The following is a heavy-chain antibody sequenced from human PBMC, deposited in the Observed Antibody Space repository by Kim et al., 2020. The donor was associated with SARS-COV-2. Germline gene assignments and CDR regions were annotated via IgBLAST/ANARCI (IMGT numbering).Heavy chain of an antibody. D-gene: IGHD2-15*01. Sequence: SVKVSCKASGGTFSSYAISWVRQAPGQGLEWMGGIIPIFGTANYAQKFQGRVTITADESTSTAYMELSSLRSEDTAVYYCARVIVVVVAATQGWFDPWGQGTLVTVSS. CDR1: GGTFSSYA. CDR2: IIPIFGTA. CDR3: ARVIVVVVAATQGWFDP. V-gene: IGHV1-69*13. J-gene: IGHJ5*02.